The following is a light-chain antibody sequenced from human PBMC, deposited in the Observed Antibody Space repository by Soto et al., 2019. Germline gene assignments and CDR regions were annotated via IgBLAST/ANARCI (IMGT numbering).Light chain of an antibody. CDR2: DVT. CDR3: SSSAGFSTVI. Sequence: QSVLTQPASVSGSPGQSITISCTGTSGDIGGSGFVSWYQQHPDKAPRLIIYDVTKRPSGVSDRFSGSKSGNTASLTISGLQSEDEAHYHCSSSAGFSTVIFGGGTKLTVL. J-gene: IGLJ2*01. CDR1: SGDIGGSGF. V-gene: IGLV2-14*03.